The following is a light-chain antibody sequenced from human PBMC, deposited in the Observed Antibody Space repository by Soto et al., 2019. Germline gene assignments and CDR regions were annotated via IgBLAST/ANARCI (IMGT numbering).Light chain of an antibody. V-gene: IGLV2-14*01. CDR3: SSYATSSPYV. CDR2: DVT. Sequence: QSALNQPASVSGSPGQSITISCTGTSSDIGGYNYVSWYQQHPGKVPKLMIYDVTNRPSGVSNRFSGSKSGDTASLTISDLQAEDEADYYCSSYATSSPYVFGTGTKLTVL. J-gene: IGLJ1*01. CDR1: SSDIGGYNY.